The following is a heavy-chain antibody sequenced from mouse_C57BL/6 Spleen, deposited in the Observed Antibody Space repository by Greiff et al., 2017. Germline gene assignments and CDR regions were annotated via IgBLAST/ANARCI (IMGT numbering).Heavy chain of an antibody. V-gene: IGHV1-82*01. Sequence: QVQLQQSGPELVKPGASVKISCKASGYAFSSSWMNWVKQRPGKGLEWIGRIYPGDGDTNYNGKFKGKATLTADKSSSTAYMQLSSLTSEDSAVYFCATGYYGNYDYFDYWGQGTTLTVSS. CDR1: GYAFSSSW. CDR3: ATGYYGNYDYFDY. J-gene: IGHJ2*01. CDR2: IYPGDGDT. D-gene: IGHD2-1*01.